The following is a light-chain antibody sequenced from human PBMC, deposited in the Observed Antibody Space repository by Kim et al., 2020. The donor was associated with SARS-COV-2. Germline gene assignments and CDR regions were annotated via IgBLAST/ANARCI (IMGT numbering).Light chain of an antibody. V-gene: IGLV3-1*01. J-gene: IGLJ2*01. CDR1: KLGDKY. CDR2: QDA. CDR3: QAWDTGRVV. Sequence: VSPGQTATITCSGDKLGDKYAYWYQQRPGQSPMLVVYQDAKRPSGIPERFSGSNSGNTATLTISGTQALDEADYYCQAWDTGRVVFGGGTQLTVL.